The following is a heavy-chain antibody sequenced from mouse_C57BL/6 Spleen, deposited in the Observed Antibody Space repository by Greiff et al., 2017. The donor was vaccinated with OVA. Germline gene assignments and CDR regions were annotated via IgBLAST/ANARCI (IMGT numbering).Heavy chain of an antibody. V-gene: IGHV5-9-1*02. Sequence: DVMLVESGGGLVQPGGSLKLSCAASGFTFSSYAMSWVRQTPEKRLEWVAYISSGGDYIYYADTVKGRFTISRDNARNTLYLQMSSLKSEDTAMYYCTRDPRDYGFDYWGQGTTLTVSS. D-gene: IGHD2-4*01. J-gene: IGHJ2*01. CDR1: GFTFSSYA. CDR2: ISSGGDYI. CDR3: TRDPRDYGFDY.